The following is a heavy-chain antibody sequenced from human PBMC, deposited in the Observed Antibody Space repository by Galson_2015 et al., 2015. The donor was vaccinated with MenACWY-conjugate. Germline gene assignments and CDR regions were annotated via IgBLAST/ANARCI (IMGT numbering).Heavy chain of an antibody. V-gene: IGHV3-15*01. CDR3: TTPKPDSWGWLLFHFYMDV. CDR1: AFTFSNAY. D-gene: IGHD2-21*01. Sequence: SLRLSCAGSAFTFSNAYMSWVRQAPGKGLEWVGRIKSQTDGGKIDYAAPVKGRFTISRDDSKNTLYLQMNSLKIEDTAVYYCTTPKPDSWGWLLFHFYMDVWGKGTTVTVSS. CDR2: IKSQTDGGKI. J-gene: IGHJ6*03.